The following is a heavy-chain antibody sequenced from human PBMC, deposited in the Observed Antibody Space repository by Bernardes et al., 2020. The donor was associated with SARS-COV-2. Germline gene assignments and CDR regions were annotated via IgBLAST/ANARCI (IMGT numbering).Heavy chain of an antibody. Sequence: GGSLRLSCAVSGFSIRNYAMTWVRQAPGKGLEWVSSISGSGSTTYYADSVKGRFTISRDNSGNTLYLQMNSLRAEDTAVYYCAKDSSSWYAYYGMDVRGQGTTVTVSS. CDR2: ISGSGSTT. V-gene: IGHV3-23*01. CDR1: GFSIRNYA. CDR3: AKDSSSWYAYYGMDV. J-gene: IGHJ6*02. D-gene: IGHD6-13*01.